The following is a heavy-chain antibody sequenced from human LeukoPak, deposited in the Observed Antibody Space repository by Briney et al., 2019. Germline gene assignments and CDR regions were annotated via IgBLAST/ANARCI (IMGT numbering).Heavy chain of an antibody. J-gene: IGHJ4*02. Sequence: GGSLRLSCAVSGITLSNYGMSWVRQAPGKGLEWVAGISDSGGSTKYADSVKGRSTIARDNRKNTLYLQMNSLRDEDTAVYFCAKRGVVIRVILVGFHKEAYYFESWGQGALVTVSS. CDR3: AKRGVVIRVILVGFHKEAYYFES. V-gene: IGHV3-23*01. CDR1: GITLSNYG. D-gene: IGHD3/OR15-3a*01. CDR2: ISDSGGST.